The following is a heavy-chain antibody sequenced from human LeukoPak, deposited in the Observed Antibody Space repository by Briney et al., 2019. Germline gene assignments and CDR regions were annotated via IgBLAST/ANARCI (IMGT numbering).Heavy chain of an antibody. V-gene: IGHV4-34*01. CDR3: ARGITMIGGRFDP. J-gene: IGHJ5*02. Sequence: SETLSLTCAVYGGSFSGYYWSWIRQPPGKGLEWIGEINHSGSTNYNPSLKSRVTISVDTSKNQFSLKLSSVTAADTAVYCCARGITMIGGRFDPWGQGTLVTVSS. D-gene: IGHD3-22*01. CDR2: INHSGST. CDR1: GGSFSGYY.